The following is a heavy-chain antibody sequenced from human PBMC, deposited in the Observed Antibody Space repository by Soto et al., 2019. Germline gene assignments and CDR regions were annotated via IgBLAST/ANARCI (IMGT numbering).Heavy chain of an antibody. J-gene: IGHJ5*02. CDR1: GYTFTSYD. Sequence: ASVKVSCKASGYTFTSYDINWVRQATGQGLEWMGWMNPNSVNTDYAQKFQGRVTMTRNTSISTAYMELSSLRSEDTAVYYCARERSAAGAGWFDPWGQGTLVTVSS. D-gene: IGHD6-13*01. CDR3: ARERSAAGAGWFDP. CDR2: MNPNSVNT. V-gene: IGHV1-8*01.